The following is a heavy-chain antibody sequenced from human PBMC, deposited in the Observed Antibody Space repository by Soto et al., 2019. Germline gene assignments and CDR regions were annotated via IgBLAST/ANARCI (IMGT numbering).Heavy chain of an antibody. Sequence: EVQLVESGGGLVKPGGSLRLSCAASGFTFSSYSMNWVRQAPGKGLEWVSSISSSSSYIYYADSVKGRFTISRDNAKNSLYLQMNSLRAEDTAVYYCARAHEGYDEFDPWGQGTLVTVSS. D-gene: IGHD5-12*01. CDR2: ISSSSSYI. CDR1: GFTFSSYS. CDR3: ARAHEGYDEFDP. J-gene: IGHJ5*02. V-gene: IGHV3-21*01.